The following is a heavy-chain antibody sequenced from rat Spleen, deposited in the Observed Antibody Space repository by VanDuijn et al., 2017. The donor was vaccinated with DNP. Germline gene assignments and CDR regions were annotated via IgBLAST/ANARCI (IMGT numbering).Heavy chain of an antibody. Sequence: EVQLQESGPGLVKPSQSLSLTCSVTGFSITSKYWAWIRKLPGNKMEWIGHITYSGDTSYNPSLRSRISITRDTSKNQFFLHLNSVTTEETATYYCARQNIVRDWFFDFWGPGTMVTVSS. J-gene: IGHJ1*01. CDR1: GFSITSKY. CDR3: ARQNIVRDWFFDF. D-gene: IGHD4-3*01. CDR2: ITYSGDT. V-gene: IGHV3-1*01.